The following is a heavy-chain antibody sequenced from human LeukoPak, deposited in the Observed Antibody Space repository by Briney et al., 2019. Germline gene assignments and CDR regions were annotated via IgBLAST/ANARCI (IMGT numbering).Heavy chain of an antibody. J-gene: IGHJ5*02. D-gene: IGHD3-10*01. CDR3: AGVRGVIGSFFDP. V-gene: IGHV3-30*02. CDR1: GFTFTNHW. Sequence: GGSLRLSCVTSGFTFTNHWMSWVRQAPGKGLEWVAFIRYDGSNKYYADSVKGRFTISRDNSKNTLYLQMNSLRAEDTAVYYCAGVRGVIGSFFDPWGQGTLVTVSS. CDR2: IRYDGSNK.